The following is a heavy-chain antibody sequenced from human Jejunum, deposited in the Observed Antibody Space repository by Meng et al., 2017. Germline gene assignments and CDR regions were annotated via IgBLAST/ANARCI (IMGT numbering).Heavy chain of an antibody. CDR1: GFSFSSHC. Sequence: EVQMLESGGGLGQPGGSLRLSCVASGFSFSSHCMHWVRQDPEKGLVWVSRISSDGSDTTYADSVKGRLTISRDNAKNTLYLQMNSLAAEDTGVYYCARTSLAGLYFFDSWGQGALVTVSS. J-gene: IGHJ4*02. V-gene: IGHV3-74*03. CDR2: ISSDGSDT. D-gene: IGHD3-10*01. CDR3: ARTSLAGLYFFDS.